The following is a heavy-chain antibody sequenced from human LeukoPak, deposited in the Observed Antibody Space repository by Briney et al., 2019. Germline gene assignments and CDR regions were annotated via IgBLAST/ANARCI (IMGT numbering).Heavy chain of an antibody. CDR3: AKDHSGSLLDY. CDR1: GFTFSSYA. Sequence: GGSLRLSCAASGFTFSSYAMSWVRQAPGKGLEWVSAISGSGGSTYYADSVKGRFTISRDNSKNKVYLQMNSLRADDTALYYCAKDHSGSLLDYWGQGTLVTVSS. J-gene: IGHJ4*02. CDR2: ISGSGGST. V-gene: IGHV3-23*01. D-gene: IGHD1-26*01.